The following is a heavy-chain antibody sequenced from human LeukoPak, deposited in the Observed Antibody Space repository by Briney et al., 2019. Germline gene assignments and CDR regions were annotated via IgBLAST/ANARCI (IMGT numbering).Heavy chain of an antibody. D-gene: IGHD2-2*01. V-gene: IGHV3-7*01. CDR1: GFTFSSYW. CDR2: IKQDGSEK. Sequence: GGSLRLSCAAPGFTFSSYWMSWVRQAPGKGLEWVANIKQDGSEKYYVDSVKGRFTISRDNAKNSLYLQMNSLRAEDTAVYYCASRYCSSTSCSPVIDYWGQGTLVTVSS. J-gene: IGHJ4*02. CDR3: ASRYCSSTSCSPVIDY.